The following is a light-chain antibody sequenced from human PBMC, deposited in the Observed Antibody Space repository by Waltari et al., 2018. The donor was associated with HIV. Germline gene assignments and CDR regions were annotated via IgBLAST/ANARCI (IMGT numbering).Light chain of an antibody. CDR3: YSTDSSVDHRGV. Sequence: SYELTQPPSVSVSPGQTARITCSGDALPKKYAYWYQQRSGQAPVLVIYDDTKRPSVIPERFSGSSSGTMATLTITGAQVEDEADYYCYSTDSSVDHRGVFGGGTKVTVL. J-gene: IGLJ3*02. V-gene: IGLV3-10*01. CDR1: ALPKKY. CDR2: DDT.